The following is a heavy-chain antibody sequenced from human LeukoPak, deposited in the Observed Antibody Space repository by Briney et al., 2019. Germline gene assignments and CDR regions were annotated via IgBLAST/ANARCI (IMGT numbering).Heavy chain of an antibody. CDR2: IREDGSEK. Sequence: GGSLRLSCAASGFNFDNYWMSWDRQAPGKGLEWVANIREDGSEKYYVDSVKGRFTISRDNAKKSLYLQMNSLRAEDSALYYCARWLDRWGQGTLVTVSS. CDR3: ARWLDR. V-gene: IGHV3-7*01. D-gene: IGHD2-2*03. CDR1: GFNFDNYW. J-gene: IGHJ4*02.